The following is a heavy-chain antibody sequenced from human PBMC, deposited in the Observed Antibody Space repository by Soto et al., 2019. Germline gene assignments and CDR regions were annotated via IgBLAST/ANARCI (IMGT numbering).Heavy chain of an antibody. V-gene: IGHV1-18*01. CDR2: ISAYNGNT. D-gene: IGHD6-6*01. CDR3: ARDRIAASPGGRARNYYGMDV. CDR1: GYTFTSYG. J-gene: IGHJ6*02. Sequence: ASVKVSCKASGYTFTSYGISWVRQAPGQGLEWMGWISAYNGNTNYAQKLQGRVTMTTDTSTSTAYMELSSLRSEDTAVYYCARDRIAASPGGRARNYYGMDVWGQGTTVTVSS.